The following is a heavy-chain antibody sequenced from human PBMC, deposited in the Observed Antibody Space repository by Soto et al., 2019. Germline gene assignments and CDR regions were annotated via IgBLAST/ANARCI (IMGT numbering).Heavy chain of an antibody. V-gene: IGHV5-51*01. CDR3: VRDLAYGGNSDWFDP. Sequence: EVQLVQSGAEVKKPGESLKISCKGSGYSFTSYWIAWVRQMPGRGLEWMGIIYPGDSRTRYSPSFEGQVTISADKSISTAYLQWSRLKASDTAMYYCVRDLAYGGNSDWFDPWGKGTLVTVSS. D-gene: IGHD2-21*02. CDR2: IYPGDSRT. CDR1: GYSFTSYW. J-gene: IGHJ5*02.